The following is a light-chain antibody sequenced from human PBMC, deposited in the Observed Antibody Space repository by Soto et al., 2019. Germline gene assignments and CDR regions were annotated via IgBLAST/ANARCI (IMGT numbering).Light chain of an antibody. J-gene: IGKJ5*01. V-gene: IGKV3-20*01. CDR1: QSVSSSY. Sequence: EIVLTQSPDTLSLSPGERATLSCRASQSVSSSYLAGYQQKPGQAPRLLIYGASSRATGIPDRFSGSGSGTDFTLTISRLEPEDLAVYFCQQYDTSPPSTFGQGTRLEIK. CDR3: QQYDTSPPST. CDR2: GAS.